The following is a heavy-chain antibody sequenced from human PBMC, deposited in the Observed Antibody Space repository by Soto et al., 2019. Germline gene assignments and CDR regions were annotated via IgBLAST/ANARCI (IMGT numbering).Heavy chain of an antibody. CDR1: GYTLTELS. Sequence: GASVKVSCRVSGYTLTELSMHCVRQAPGKGXEXXGGFDPEDGETIYEKKLQGRVNMTEDKYTEKAYMELRSLRSEEKAVYYCATDAQYYDILTGYYNSLAFDYWGQGTLVTVSS. D-gene: IGHD3-9*01. J-gene: IGHJ4*02. V-gene: IGHV1-24*01. CDR3: ATDAQYYDILTGYYNSLAFDY. CDR2: FDPEDGET.